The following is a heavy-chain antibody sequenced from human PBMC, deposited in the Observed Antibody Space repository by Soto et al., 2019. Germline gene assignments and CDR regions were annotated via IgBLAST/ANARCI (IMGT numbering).Heavy chain of an antibody. CDR1: GGSISSGDYY. D-gene: IGHD3-16*01. Sequence: SETLSLTCTVSGGSISSGDYYWSWIRQPPGKGLEWIGYIYYSGSTYYNPSLKSRVTISVDTSKNQFSLKLSSVTAADTAVYYCARARWGSGAFAIWGQGTMVTVSS. CDR2: IYYSGST. V-gene: IGHV4-30-4*01. J-gene: IGHJ3*02. CDR3: ARARWGSGAFAI.